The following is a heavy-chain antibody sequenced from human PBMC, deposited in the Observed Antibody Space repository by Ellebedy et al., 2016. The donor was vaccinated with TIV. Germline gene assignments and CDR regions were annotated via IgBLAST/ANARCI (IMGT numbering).Heavy chain of an antibody. CDR2: TKEDGSER. CDR1: GFPISNFW. J-gene: IGHJ4*02. CDR3: ARDRGYDTFDY. Sequence: GESLKISCAASGFPISNFWMAWVRQAPGKGLQWVGNTKEDGSERYYVDSVRGRFTISRDKTKNSLYLEMNSLRVEDTDVYYCARDRGYDTFDYWGQGILVTVSS. V-gene: IGHV3-7*01. D-gene: IGHD5-12*01.